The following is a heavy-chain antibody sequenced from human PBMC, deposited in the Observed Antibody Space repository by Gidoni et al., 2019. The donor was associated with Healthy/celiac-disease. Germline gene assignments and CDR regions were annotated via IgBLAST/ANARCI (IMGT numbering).Heavy chain of an antibody. V-gene: IGHV4-34*01. D-gene: IGHD3-10*01. J-gene: IGHJ3*02. Sequence: QVQLQQLGAGLLQPSETLSLTCPVYGGSFRGYYWSWIRQPPGKGLEWIGEINHSGSTNYNPSLKSRVTISGDTSKNQFSLKLSSVTAADTAVYDCAIRITMVRGVNDAFDIWGQGTMVTVSS. CDR3: AIRITMVRGVNDAFDI. CDR1: GGSFRGYY. CDR2: INHSGST.